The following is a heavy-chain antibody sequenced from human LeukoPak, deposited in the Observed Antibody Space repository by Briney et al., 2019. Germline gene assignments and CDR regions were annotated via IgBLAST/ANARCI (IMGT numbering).Heavy chain of an antibody. D-gene: IGHD4-11*01. CDR3: ARVRAYSMAYYFDY. CDR1: GGSISSYY. Sequence: SETLSLTCTVSGGSISSYYWSWIRQPPGKGLEWIGYIYYSGSTNYNPSLKSRVTISVDTSKNQFSLKLSSVTAADMAVYYCARVRAYSMAYYFDYWGQGTLVTVSS. V-gene: IGHV4-59*01. J-gene: IGHJ4*02. CDR2: IYYSGST.